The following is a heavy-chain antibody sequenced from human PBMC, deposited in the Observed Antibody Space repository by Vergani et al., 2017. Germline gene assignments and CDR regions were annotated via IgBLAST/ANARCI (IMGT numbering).Heavy chain of an antibody. D-gene: IGHD2-15*01. CDR1: GFTFSNYW. Sequence: VQLVESGGGLVQPGGSLRLSCTASGFTFSNYWMQWVRQAPGKGLMWVSRINSDGDSTSYADSVKGRFTISRDNAKNTLYLQMNRLRPEDTAVYYCATAGAAYCRGASCYDFFEYWGQGTLVTVAS. CDR3: ATAGAAYCRGASCYDFFEY. CDR2: INSDGDST. J-gene: IGHJ4*02. V-gene: IGHV3-74*01.